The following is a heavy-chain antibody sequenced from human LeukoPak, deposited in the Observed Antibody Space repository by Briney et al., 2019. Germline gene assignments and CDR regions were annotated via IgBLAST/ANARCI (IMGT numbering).Heavy chain of an antibody. J-gene: IGHJ4*02. D-gene: IGHD1-26*01. CDR2: FSGSGART. V-gene: IGHV3-23*01. CDR1: GFTFSIYA. CDR3: AKAAWDGGTYSRPIDY. Sequence: PGGSLRLSCAASGFTFSIYAMSWVRQAPGKGLDWVSLFSGSGARTYYADSVKGRFTISRDNSKNTLYLQINSLRAEDTAVYYCAKAAWDGGTYSRPIDYWGQGTLVTVSS.